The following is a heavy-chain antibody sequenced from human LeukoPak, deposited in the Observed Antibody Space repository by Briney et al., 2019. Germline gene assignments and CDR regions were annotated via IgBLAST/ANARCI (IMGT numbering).Heavy chain of an antibody. D-gene: IGHD1-26*01. CDR3: GTLGVMWEIDY. J-gene: IGHJ4*02. Sequence: SGGSLRLSCAASGFDFSNYDMNWLRQVPGKGLEWVSHISTSGSIVYSADSVKGRFSISRENTKSTLYLEMNSLRAEDTAVYYCGTLGVMWEIDYWGQGTLVTVSS. CDR2: ISTSGSIV. V-gene: IGHV3-48*03. CDR1: GFDFSNYD.